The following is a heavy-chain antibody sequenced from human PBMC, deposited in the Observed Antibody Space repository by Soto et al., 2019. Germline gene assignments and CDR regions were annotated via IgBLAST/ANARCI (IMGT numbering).Heavy chain of an antibody. J-gene: IGHJ3*02. CDR2: ISGSGGST. V-gene: IGHV3-23*01. CDR3: AKITGTIFGVVIHPLRTGAFDI. D-gene: IGHD3-3*01. CDR1: GFTFSSYA. Sequence: GGSLRLSCAASGFTFSSYAMSWVRQAPGKGLEWVSAISGSGGSTYYADSVKGRFTISRDNSKNTLYLQMNSLRAEDTAVYYCAKITGTIFGVVIHPLRTGAFDIWGQGTMVTVSS.